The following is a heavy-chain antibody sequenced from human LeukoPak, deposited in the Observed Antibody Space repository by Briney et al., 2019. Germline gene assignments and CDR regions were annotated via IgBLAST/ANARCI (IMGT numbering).Heavy chain of an antibody. Sequence: GGSLRLSCAVSGFAVSSYAMHWVRQAPGKGLEWVSVIYSGGSTYYADSVKGRFTISRDNSKNTLYLQMNSLRAEDTAVYYCARALGNIWGQGTMVTVSS. D-gene: IGHD1-1*01. CDR2: IYSGGST. J-gene: IGHJ3*02. CDR1: GFAVSSYA. CDR3: ARALGNI. V-gene: IGHV3-66*01.